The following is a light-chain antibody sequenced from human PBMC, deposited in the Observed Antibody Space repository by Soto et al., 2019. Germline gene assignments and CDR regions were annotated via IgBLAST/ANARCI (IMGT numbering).Light chain of an antibody. CDR2: GAS. J-gene: IGKJ2*01. V-gene: IGKV3-15*01. CDR1: QSVSSSY. CDR3: QQYYKWPPET. Sequence: IVLTQSPGTLSLSPWERATLSCRASQSVSSSYLAWYQQKPGQAPRLLIHGASKRATGIPARFSGSGSGTEFTLTISSLQSEDFAVYYCQQYYKWPPETFGQGTKVDIK.